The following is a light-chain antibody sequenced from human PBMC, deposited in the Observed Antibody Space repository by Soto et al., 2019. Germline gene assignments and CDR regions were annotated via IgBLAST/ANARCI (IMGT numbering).Light chain of an antibody. V-gene: IGLV1-51*01. CDR3: GTWDSSMSVYV. CDR1: SSNIGNNY. J-gene: IGLJ1*01. Sequence: QSVLTQPPSVSAAPGQKVTISCSGSSSNIGNNYVSWYQQLPGTAPKLLIYDNNKRPSGIPDRFSGSKSGTSATLGITGLQTGDEAEYYCGTWDSSMSVYVFGNGTKVTVL. CDR2: DNN.